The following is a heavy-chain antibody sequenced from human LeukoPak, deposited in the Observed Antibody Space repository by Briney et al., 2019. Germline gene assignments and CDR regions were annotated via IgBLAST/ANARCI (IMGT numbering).Heavy chain of an antibody. V-gene: IGHV1-69*13. Sequence: SVKVSCKASGYTFTSYGISWVRQAPGQGLEWMGGIIPIFGTANYAQKFQGRVTITADESTSTAYMELSSLRSEDTAVYYCVRAAYYYDSSGYLDYWGQGTLVTVSS. D-gene: IGHD3-22*01. J-gene: IGHJ4*02. CDR1: GYTFTSYG. CDR2: IIPIFGTA. CDR3: VRAAYYYDSSGYLDY.